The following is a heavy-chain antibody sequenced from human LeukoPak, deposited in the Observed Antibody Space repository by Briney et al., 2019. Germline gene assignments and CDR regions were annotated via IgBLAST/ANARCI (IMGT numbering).Heavy chain of an antibody. J-gene: IGHJ4*02. CDR2: ISSSGSTI. V-gene: IGHV3-11*01. D-gene: IGHD6-13*01. Sequence: GGSLRLSCAASGFTFSDYYMSWIRQAPGKGLEWVSYISSSGSTIYYADSVKGRFTISRDNAKNSLYLQMNSLRAEDTAVYYCARDRLSSSWHDPPVDYWGQGTLVTVSS. CDR3: ARDRLSSSWHDPPVDY. CDR1: GFTFSDYY.